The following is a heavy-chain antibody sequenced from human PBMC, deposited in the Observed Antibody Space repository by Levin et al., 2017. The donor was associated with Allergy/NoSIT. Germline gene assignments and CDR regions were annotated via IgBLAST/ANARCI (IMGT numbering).Heavy chain of an antibody. J-gene: IGHJ5*02. V-gene: IGHV1-18*01. CDR2: ISAYNGNT. CDR1: GYTFTSYG. D-gene: IGHD6-6*01. Sequence: GESLKISCKASGYTFTSYGISWVRQAPGQGLEWMGWISAYNGNTNYAQKLQGRVTMTTDTSTSTAYMELRSLRSDDTAVYYCARNEYSSSADPWGQGTLVTVSS. CDR3: ARNEYSSSADP.